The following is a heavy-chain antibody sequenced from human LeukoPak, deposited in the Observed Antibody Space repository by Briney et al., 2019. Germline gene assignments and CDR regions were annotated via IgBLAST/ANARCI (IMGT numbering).Heavy chain of an antibody. V-gene: IGHV3-30*18. CDR2: ISYDGSNK. CDR3: AKDGADIWTGYDPRLDY. J-gene: IGHJ4*02. D-gene: IGHD3-9*01. Sequence: GASLRPSCAAAGFTFSSSGIHWVRQPPGKGLEWVAVISYDGSNKSYADCVKGRFTISRDNSKTTLYLQMNSLRAEDTAVYYCAKDGADIWTGYDPRLDYWGQGTLVTVSS. CDR1: GFTFSSSG.